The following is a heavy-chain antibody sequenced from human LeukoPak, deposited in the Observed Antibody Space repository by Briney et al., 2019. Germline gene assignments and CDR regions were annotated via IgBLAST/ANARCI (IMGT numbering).Heavy chain of an antibody. D-gene: IGHD1-20*01. CDR1: GFIFSRYT. CDR3: ARESITGHRDFDY. J-gene: IGHJ4*02. Sequence: GGSLRLSCSASGFIFSRYTINWVRQAPGKGLEWVSYISSGSRTIYSADSVKGRFTISRDNAKNSLYMQMNSLGVEDTAVYYCARESITGHRDFDYWGEGTLVTVSS. CDR2: ISSGSRTI. V-gene: IGHV3-48*01.